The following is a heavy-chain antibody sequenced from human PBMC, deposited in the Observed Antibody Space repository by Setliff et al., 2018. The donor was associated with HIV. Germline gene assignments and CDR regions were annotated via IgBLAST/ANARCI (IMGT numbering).Heavy chain of an antibody. CDR2: IKEDGSET. D-gene: IGHD1-26*01. J-gene: IGHJ3*02. V-gene: IGHV3-7*01. CDR3: IRDRGRPDSFDI. Sequence: PGGSLRLSCATSGFTFSNFWMTWVRQAPGKGLEWVANIKEDGSETFYVDSVKGRFTMSRDNAKKLVYLEMNSLRAEDTALYFCIRDRGRPDSFDIWGQGTMVTVSS. CDR1: GFTFSNFW.